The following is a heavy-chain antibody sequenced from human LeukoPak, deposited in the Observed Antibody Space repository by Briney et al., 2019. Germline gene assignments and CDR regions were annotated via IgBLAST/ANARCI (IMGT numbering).Heavy chain of an antibody. J-gene: IGHJ6*03. D-gene: IGHD3-10*01. CDR2: INAYNGNT. Sequence: ASVKVSCKASGYTFTSYGISWVRQAPGQGLEWMGWINAYNGNTNYAQKVQGRVTMTTDTSTSTAYMEPRSLRSDDTAVYYCARESRYYYGSGKNYYYMDVWGKGTTVTISS. V-gene: IGHV1-18*01. CDR1: GYTFTSYG. CDR3: ARESRYYYGSGKNYYYMDV.